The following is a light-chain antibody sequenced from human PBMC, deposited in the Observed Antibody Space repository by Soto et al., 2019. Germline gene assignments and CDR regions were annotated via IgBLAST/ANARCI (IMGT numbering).Light chain of an antibody. CDR2: AAS. V-gene: IGKV1-27*01. Sequence: DIQMTQSPSSLSASVGDRVTITCRAGQDINIYLAWYQQKPGKVPKLLISAASTLQSGVPSRFSGSGSGTDFTLTISSLQHEDVATYCCQKYDGPPLTFGGGTKVEIK. CDR1: QDINIY. J-gene: IGKJ4*01. CDR3: QKYDGPPLT.